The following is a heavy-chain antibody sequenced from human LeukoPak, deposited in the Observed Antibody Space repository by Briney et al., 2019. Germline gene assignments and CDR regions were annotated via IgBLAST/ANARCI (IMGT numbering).Heavy chain of an antibody. V-gene: IGHV4-34*01. D-gene: IGHD3-3*01. CDR3: ASGRVLRSPTFYDY. CDR1: GGSFSGYY. CDR2: INHSGST. Sequence: SETLSLTCAVYGGSFSGYYWSWIRQPPGKGLEWIGEINHSGSTNYNPSLKSRVTISVDTSKNQFSLKLSSVTAADTAVYYCASGRVLRSPTFYDYWGQGTLVTVSS. J-gene: IGHJ4*02.